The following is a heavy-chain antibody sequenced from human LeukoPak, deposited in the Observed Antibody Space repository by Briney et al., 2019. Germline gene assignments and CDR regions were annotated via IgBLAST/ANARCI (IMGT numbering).Heavy chain of an antibody. Sequence: GSLRLSCAASGFTFSSYWMHWVRQAPGKGLVWVSRINSDGSSTSYADSVKDRFTISRDNAKNTLYLQMNSLRAEDTAVYYCARIGYCSGGSCYPLDYWGQGTLVTVSS. CDR1: GFTFSSYW. CDR3: ARIGYCSGGSCYPLDY. J-gene: IGHJ4*02. CDR2: INSDGSST. D-gene: IGHD2-15*01. V-gene: IGHV3-74*01.